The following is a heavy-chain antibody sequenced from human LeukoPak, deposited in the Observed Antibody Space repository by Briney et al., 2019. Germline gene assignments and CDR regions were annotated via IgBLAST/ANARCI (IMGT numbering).Heavy chain of an antibody. CDR1: EFTFSSYG. CDR3: AKDYLRGGSTGSYPIDY. J-gene: IGHJ4*02. V-gene: IGHV3-30*18. D-gene: IGHD3-10*01. Sequence: GGSLRLSCAASEFTFSSYGMHGFRQAPGKGLEWVAVIYYDGSDKYYVDFVKGRFTISRDNSKNTLYLQMNSLRPEDTAVYYCAKDYLRGGSTGSYPIDYWGQGTLVTVSS. CDR2: IYYDGSDK.